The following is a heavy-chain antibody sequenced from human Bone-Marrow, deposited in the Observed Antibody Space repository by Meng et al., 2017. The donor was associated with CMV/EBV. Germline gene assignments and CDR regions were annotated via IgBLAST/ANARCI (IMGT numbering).Heavy chain of an antibody. V-gene: IGHV1-2*02. J-gene: IGHJ3*02. CDR2: INPNSGGT. D-gene: IGHD5-24*01. CDR1: GYTFTGYY. CDR3: ARMCGDGYNYFSFVSADAFAI. Sequence: ASVKVSCKASGYTFTGYYMHWVRQAPGQGLEWMGWINPNSGGTNYAQKFQGRVTMTRDTSISTAYMELSRLRSDDTAVYYCARMCGDGYNYFSFVSADAFAIWGPGPMVTVSS.